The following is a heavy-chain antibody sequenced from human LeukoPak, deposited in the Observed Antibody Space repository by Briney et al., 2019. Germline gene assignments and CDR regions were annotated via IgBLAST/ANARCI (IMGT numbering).Heavy chain of an antibody. CDR2: ISAYNGNT. V-gene: IGHV1-18*01. J-gene: IGHJ4*02. Sequence: ASVKVSCKASGYTFTSYGISWVRQAPGQGLEWMGWISAYNGNTNYAQKLQGRATMTTDTSASTAYMELRSLRSDDTAVYYCARDYGRYSSSWFDYWGQGTLVTVSS. D-gene: IGHD6-13*01. CDR3: ARDYGRYSSSWFDY. CDR1: GYTFTSYG.